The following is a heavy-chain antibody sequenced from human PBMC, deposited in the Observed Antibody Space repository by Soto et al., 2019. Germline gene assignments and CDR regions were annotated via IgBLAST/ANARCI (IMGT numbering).Heavy chain of an antibody. CDR3: ARRGVVVTAMPYYYGMDV. CDR1: GYTFTSYA. D-gene: IGHD2-21*02. V-gene: IGHV1-3*01. CDR2: INAGNGNT. J-gene: IGHJ6*02. Sequence: GASVKVSCKASGYTFTSYAMHWVRQAPGQRLEWMGWINAGNGNTKYSQKFQGRVTITRDTSASTAYMELSSLRSEDTAVYYCARRGVVVTAMPYYYGMDVWGQGTTVTVSS.